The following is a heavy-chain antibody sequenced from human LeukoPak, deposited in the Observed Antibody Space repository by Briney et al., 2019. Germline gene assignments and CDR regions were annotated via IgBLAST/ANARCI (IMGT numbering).Heavy chain of an antibody. CDR3: ARAPRYCSGGSCYSLAFDI. J-gene: IGHJ3*02. V-gene: IGHV1-46*01. D-gene: IGHD2-15*01. Sequence: ASVKVSCKASGYTFTGYYMHWVRQAPGQGLEWMGIINPSGGSTNYAQNFQGRVTMTRDTSTSTVYMELSSLRFEDTAVYYCARAPRYCSGGSCYSLAFDIWGQGTMVTVSS. CDR1: GYTFTGYY. CDR2: INPSGGST.